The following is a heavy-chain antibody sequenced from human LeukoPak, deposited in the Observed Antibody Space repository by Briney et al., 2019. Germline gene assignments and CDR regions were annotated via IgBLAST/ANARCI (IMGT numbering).Heavy chain of an antibody. CDR1: GGTFSSYA. V-gene: IGHV1-69*13. Sequence: GASVKVSFTASGGTFSSYAISWVRQAPGQGLEWMGGIIPIFGTANYAQKFQGRVTITADESTSTAYMELSSLRSEDTAVYYCARDRIGVRSSGYSFEAFDIWGQGTMVTVSS. CDR3: ARDRIGVRSSGYSFEAFDI. CDR2: IIPIFGTA. D-gene: IGHD3-22*01. J-gene: IGHJ3*02.